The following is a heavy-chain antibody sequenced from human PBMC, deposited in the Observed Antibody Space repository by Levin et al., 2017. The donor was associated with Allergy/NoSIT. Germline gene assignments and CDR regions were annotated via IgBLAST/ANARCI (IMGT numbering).Heavy chain of an antibody. Sequence: GGSLRLSCAASGFTFSSYGMHWVRQAPGKGLEWVAVIWYDGSNKYYADSVKGRFTISRDNSKNTLYLQMNSLRAEDTAVYYCARDGGCGSYYAGRGGYFDYWGQGTLVTVSS. J-gene: IGHJ4*02. CDR3: ARDGGCGSYYAGRGGYFDY. D-gene: IGHD1-26*01. V-gene: IGHV3-33*01. CDR1: GFTFSSYG. CDR2: IWYDGSNK.